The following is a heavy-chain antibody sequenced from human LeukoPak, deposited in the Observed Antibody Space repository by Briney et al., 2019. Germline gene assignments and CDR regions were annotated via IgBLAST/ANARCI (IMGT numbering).Heavy chain of an antibody. Sequence: ASVKVSCKASGYTSTGYYMHWVRQAPGQGLEWMGWINPNSGGTNYAQKFQGRVTMTRDTSISTAYMELSRLRSDDTAVYYCARATKNYYGSGSYYDYWGQGTLVTVSS. J-gene: IGHJ4*02. CDR1: GYTSTGYY. D-gene: IGHD3-10*01. V-gene: IGHV1-2*02. CDR2: INPNSGGT. CDR3: ARATKNYYGSGSYYDY.